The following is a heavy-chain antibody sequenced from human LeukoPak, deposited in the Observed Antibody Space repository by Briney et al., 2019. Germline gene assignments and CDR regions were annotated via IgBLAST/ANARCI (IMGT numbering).Heavy chain of an antibody. CDR3: ARAIVGEPRGAFDI. CDR2: IYSSGST. D-gene: IGHD1-26*01. J-gene: IGHJ3*02. V-gene: IGHV4-4*07. CDR1: GGSISGYY. Sequence: PSETLSLTCTVSGGSISGYYWSWIRQPAGKGLEWIGRIYSSGSTNDNPSLRSRVTMSVDTSKIQFFLRLSSVTAADTAVYYCARAIVGEPRGAFDIWGQGTMVTVSS.